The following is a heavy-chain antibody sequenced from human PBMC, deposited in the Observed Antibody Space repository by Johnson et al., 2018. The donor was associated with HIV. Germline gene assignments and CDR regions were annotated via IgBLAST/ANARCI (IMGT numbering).Heavy chain of an antibody. V-gene: IGHV3-30*04. CDR3: ARIPGSGWEHDAFDI. CDR1: GFTLSSYA. Sequence: QVQLVESGGGVVQPGRSLRLSCAASGFTLSSYAMHWVRQAPGKGLEWVAFIRYDGSNKYYADSVKGRFTISRDNAKNSLSLQMNSLRAEDTAVYYCARIPGSGWEHDAFDIWGQGTMVTVSS. J-gene: IGHJ3*02. CDR2: IRYDGSNK. D-gene: IGHD6-19*01.